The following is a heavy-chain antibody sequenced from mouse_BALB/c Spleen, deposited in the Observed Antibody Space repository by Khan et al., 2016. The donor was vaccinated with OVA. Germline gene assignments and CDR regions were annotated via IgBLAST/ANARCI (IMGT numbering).Heavy chain of an antibody. D-gene: IGHD1-1*01. CDR3: ARSKDYGSSPAWFAY. V-gene: IGHV1-4*01. J-gene: IGHJ3*01. CDR1: GYTFTSYT. Sequence: QVQLQQSGAELARPGASVKMSCKASGYTFTSYTMHWVKQRPGQGLEWIGYINPSSGYTNYNQKFKDKATLTADKSSSTAYMQLSSLTSEDSAVYDCARSKDYGSSPAWFAYWGQGTLVTVSA. CDR2: INPSSGYT.